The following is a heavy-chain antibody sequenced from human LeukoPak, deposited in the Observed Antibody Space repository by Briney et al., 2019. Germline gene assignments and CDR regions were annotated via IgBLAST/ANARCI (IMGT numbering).Heavy chain of an antibody. CDR3: ARHLFNYYYYYMDV. D-gene: IGHD3-3*01. Sequence: SETLSLTCTVSGDSITSNHYYWGWIRQPPGRGLEWIGSIDYRGNTYYNASLKTRVTISIDTSKNQFSLSLSSVTAADTALYSCARHLFNYYYYYMDVWGEGTTVAVSS. CDR1: GDSITSNHYY. J-gene: IGHJ6*03. V-gene: IGHV4-39*01. CDR2: IDYRGNT.